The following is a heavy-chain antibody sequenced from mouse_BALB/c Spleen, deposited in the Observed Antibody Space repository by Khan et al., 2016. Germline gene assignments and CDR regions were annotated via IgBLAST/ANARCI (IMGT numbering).Heavy chain of an antibody. J-gene: IGHJ3*01. CDR3: AEDYYGSNWFAY. CDR2: INTNTGEQ. CDR1: GYTFTNYG. V-gene: IGHV9-3*02. D-gene: IGHD1-1*01. Sequence: QVQLKQSGPELKKPGETVKISCKASGYTFTNYGMNWVKQAPGKGLKWMGWINTNTGEQTYAEEFKGRFAISLENSASTVYLQINNLKYEDTATSFCAEDYYGSNWFAYWGQGTLVTVSA.